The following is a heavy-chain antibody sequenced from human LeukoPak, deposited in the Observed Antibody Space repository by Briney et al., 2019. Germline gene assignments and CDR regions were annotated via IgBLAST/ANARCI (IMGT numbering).Heavy chain of an antibody. V-gene: IGHV4-34*01. CDR2: INHSGST. D-gene: IGHD3-16*01. CDR1: GGSFSGYY. Sequence: SETLSLTCAVYGGSFSGYYWSWIRRPPGKGLEWIGEINHSGSTNYNPSLKSRVTISVDTSKNQFSLKLSSVTAADTAVYYCARGLRRRSFGDYWGQGTLVTVSS. CDR3: ARGLRRRSFGDY. J-gene: IGHJ4*02.